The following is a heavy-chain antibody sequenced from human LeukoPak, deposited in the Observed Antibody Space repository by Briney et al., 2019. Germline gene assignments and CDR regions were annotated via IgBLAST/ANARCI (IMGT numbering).Heavy chain of an antibody. Sequence: GGSLRLSCAASGFTFSSYSMNWVRQAPGKGLEWVSSISSSSSYIYYADSVKGRFTISRDNAKNSLYLQMNSLRAEDTAVYYCARPFTYCSGGSCYSNYYNYYGMDVWGQGTPVTVSS. CDR2: ISSSSSYI. V-gene: IGHV3-21*04. J-gene: IGHJ6*02. CDR3: ARPFTYCSGGSCYSNYYNYYGMDV. D-gene: IGHD2-15*01. CDR1: GFTFSSYS.